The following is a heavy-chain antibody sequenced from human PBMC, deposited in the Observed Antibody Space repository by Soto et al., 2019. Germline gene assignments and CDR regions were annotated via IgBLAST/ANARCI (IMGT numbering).Heavy chain of an antibody. Sequence: ASVKVSCKASGYTFTSYYMHWVRQAPGQGLEWMGIINSSGGSTSYAQKFQGRVTMTRDTSTSTVYMELSSLRSEVTVVYYCARVIPYDDILTGYPHDAFDIWGQVTMVTVSS. CDR1: GYTFTSYY. CDR2: INSSGGST. V-gene: IGHV1-46*01. J-gene: IGHJ3*02. D-gene: IGHD3-9*01. CDR3: ARVIPYDDILTGYPHDAFDI.